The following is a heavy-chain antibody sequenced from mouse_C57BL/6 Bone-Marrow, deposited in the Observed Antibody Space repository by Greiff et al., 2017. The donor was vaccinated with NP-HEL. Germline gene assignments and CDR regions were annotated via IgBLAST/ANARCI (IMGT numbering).Heavy chain of an antibody. V-gene: IGHV6-6*01. Sequence: EVQLQESGGGLVQPGGSMKLSCAASGFTFSDAWMDWVRQSPEKGLEWVAEIRNKANNHATYYAESVKGRFTISRDDSKSSVYLQMNSLRAEDTGIYYCTRPHYYYGSSYVDWYFDVWGTGTTVTVSS. J-gene: IGHJ1*03. CDR3: TRPHYYYGSSYVDWYFDV. D-gene: IGHD1-1*01. CDR2: IRNKANNHAT. CDR1: GFTFSDAW.